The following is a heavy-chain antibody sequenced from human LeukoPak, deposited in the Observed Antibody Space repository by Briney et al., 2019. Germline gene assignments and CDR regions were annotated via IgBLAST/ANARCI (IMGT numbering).Heavy chain of an antibody. J-gene: IGHJ6*04. Sequence: GGSLRLSCAASGFTFSSYAMSWVRQAPGKGLEWVSAISGSGGSTYYADSVKGRFTISRDISKNTLYLQMNSLRAEDTAVYYCAKDQGGSSWVRYYGMDVWGKGTTVTVSS. V-gene: IGHV3-23*01. CDR3: AKDQGGSSWVRYYGMDV. D-gene: IGHD6-13*01. CDR2: ISGSGGST. CDR1: GFTFSSYA.